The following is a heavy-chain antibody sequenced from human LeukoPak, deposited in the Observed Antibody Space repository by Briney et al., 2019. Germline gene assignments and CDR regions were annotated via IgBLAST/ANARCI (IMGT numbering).Heavy chain of an antibody. CDR3: AKGTLWSRSYGTDV. V-gene: IGHV3-30*18. Sequence: GGSLRLSCAASGFTFSSYGMHWVRQAPGKGLEWVAVISYDGSNKYYADSVKGRFTISRDNSKNALYLQMNSLRAEDTAVYYCAKGTLWSRSYGTDVWGQGTTVTVSS. J-gene: IGHJ6*02. CDR1: GFTFSSYG. CDR2: ISYDGSNK. D-gene: IGHD3-3*01.